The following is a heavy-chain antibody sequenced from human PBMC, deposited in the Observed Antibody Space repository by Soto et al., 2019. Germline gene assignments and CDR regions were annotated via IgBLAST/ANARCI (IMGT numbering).Heavy chain of an antibody. CDR2: IYYSGGT. CDR1: GSSISSYY. D-gene: IGHD6-13*01. J-gene: IGHJ4*02. Sequence: SETLSLTCAVYGSSISSYYWNWIRQPPGKGLEWIGYIYYSGGTNYNPSLKSRVTISVDTSKNQFSLKLSSVTAAITAVYYCAREMGISTCFYYWGQGTLVTVSP. V-gene: IGHV4-59*01. CDR3: AREMGISTCFYY.